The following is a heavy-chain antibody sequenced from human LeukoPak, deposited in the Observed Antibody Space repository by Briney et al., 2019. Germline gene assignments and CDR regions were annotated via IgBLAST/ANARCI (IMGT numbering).Heavy chain of an antibody. D-gene: IGHD3-10*01. Sequence: PGGSLRLSCAASGFTFSSYWMSWVRQAPGKGLEWVANIKQDGSEKYYVDSVKGRFTISRDNAKNSLYLQMNSLGVEDTAVYYCARDGIPPYYYGSGSSLWGQGTLVTVSS. CDR1: GFTFSSYW. J-gene: IGHJ4*02. CDR2: IKQDGSEK. CDR3: ARDGIPPYYYGSGSSL. V-gene: IGHV3-7*01.